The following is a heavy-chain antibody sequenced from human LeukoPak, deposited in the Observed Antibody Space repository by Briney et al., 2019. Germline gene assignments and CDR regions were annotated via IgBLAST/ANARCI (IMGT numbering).Heavy chain of an antibody. V-gene: IGHV1-2*06. CDR1: GYTFTGYY. CDR3: ARDLSSSGYSRLYYFDY. J-gene: IGHJ4*02. D-gene: IGHD3-22*01. CDR2: INPNSGGT. Sequence: ASVNVSCKASGYTFTGYYMHWVRQAPGQGLEWMGRINPNSGGTNYAQKFQGRATMTRDTSISTAYMELSRLRSDDTAVYYCARDLSSSGYSRLYYFDYWGQGTLVTVSS.